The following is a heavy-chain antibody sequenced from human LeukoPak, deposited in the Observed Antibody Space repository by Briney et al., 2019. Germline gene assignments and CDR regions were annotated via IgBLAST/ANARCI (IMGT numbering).Heavy chain of an antibody. D-gene: IGHD5-18*01. CDR3: AKGAGGFSYYNWFDP. J-gene: IGHJ5*02. Sequence: SETLSLTCTVSGGSISSSPTSWGWIRQPPGKGLEWIGSIYYSGTTHYNPSLESRVTISVDTSKNQFSLKLASVTAADTAIYYCAKGAGGFSYYNWFDPWGQGTLVTVSS. V-gene: IGHV4-39*07. CDR2: IYYSGTT. CDR1: GGSISSSPTS.